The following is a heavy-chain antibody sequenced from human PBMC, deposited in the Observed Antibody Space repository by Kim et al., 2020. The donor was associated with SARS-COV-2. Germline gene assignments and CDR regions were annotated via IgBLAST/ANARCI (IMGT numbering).Heavy chain of an antibody. CDR2: ISWNSGSR. CDR3: AKKSSGYHGDAFDI. D-gene: IGHD3-22*01. V-gene: IGHV3-9*01. J-gene: IGHJ3*02. Sequence: GGSLRLSCAASGFTFDDYAMHWVRQAPGKGLEWVSGISWNSGSRGYADSVKGRFTISRDNANNSLYLQMNSLRAEDTALYYCAKKSSGYHGDAFDIWGQGTMVTVSS. CDR1: GFTFDDYA.